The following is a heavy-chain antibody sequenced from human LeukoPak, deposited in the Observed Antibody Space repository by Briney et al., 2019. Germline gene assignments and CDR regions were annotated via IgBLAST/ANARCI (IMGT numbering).Heavy chain of an antibody. J-gene: IGHJ6*04. Sequence: GGSLRLSCAASGFTFSSYEMNWVRQAPGKGLEWVSYISSSGGTIYYADSVKGRFTISRDNAKNSLYLQMNSLRAEDTAVYYCARDSKLDIVATSTYYYYGMDVWGKGTTVTVSS. CDR3: ARDSKLDIVATSTYYYYGMDV. CDR2: ISSSGGTI. D-gene: IGHD5-12*01. V-gene: IGHV3-48*03. CDR1: GFTFSSYE.